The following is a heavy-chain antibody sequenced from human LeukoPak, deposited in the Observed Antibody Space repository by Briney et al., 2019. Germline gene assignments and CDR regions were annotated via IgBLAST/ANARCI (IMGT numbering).Heavy chain of an antibody. CDR1: GFTFSDAW. Sequence: GGSLRLSCAASGFTFSDAWMSWVRQAPGKGLEWVGRIKSRSYGETTDYAAPLKGRFTISRDDSKNMLYLLMNSLNTEDTVVYYCTRHPPSFDYWGQGTLVTVSS. J-gene: IGHJ4*02. V-gene: IGHV3-15*01. CDR3: TRHPPSFDY. CDR2: IKSRSYGETT.